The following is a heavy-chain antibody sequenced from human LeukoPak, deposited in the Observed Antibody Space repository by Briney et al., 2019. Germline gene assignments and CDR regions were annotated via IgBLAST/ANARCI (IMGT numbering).Heavy chain of an antibody. D-gene: IGHD3-10*01. CDR1: GFTFSSYA. CDR3: ARAHLTYGVLDY. Sequence: GGSLRLSCAASGFTFSSYAMSWVRQAPGKGLEWVSSISSSSSYIYYADSVKGRFTISRDNAKNSLYLQMNSLRAEDTAVYYCARAHLTYGVLDYWGQGTLVTVSS. J-gene: IGHJ4*02. CDR2: ISSSSSYI. V-gene: IGHV3-21*01.